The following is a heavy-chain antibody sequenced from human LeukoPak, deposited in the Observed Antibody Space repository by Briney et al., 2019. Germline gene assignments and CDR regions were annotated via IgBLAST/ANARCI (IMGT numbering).Heavy chain of an antibody. V-gene: IGHV3-23*01. Sequence: GGSLRLSCAASGFTFSSYAMSWARQAPGKGLEWVSSISGSGDNTYFADSVRGRFTISRDNSKNTLYLQMSSLRAEDTAIYYCAKPTLLSGSYSAFDYWGQGTLVTVSS. CDR1: GFTFSSYA. J-gene: IGHJ4*02. CDR2: ISGSGDNT. CDR3: AKPTLLSGSYSAFDY. D-gene: IGHD1-26*01.